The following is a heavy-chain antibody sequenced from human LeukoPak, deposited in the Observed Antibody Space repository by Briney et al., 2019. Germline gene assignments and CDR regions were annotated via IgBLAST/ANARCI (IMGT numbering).Heavy chain of an antibody. D-gene: IGHD2-2*02. CDR2: IIPIQVIP. J-gene: IGHJ4*02. V-gene: IGHV1-69*04. CDR3: TRAAPYTGAGGY. Sequence: SVKVSCKTSGGTFSNYAIYWVRQAPGQGLEWMGRIIPIQVIPTYAQAFQGKVTITTDKSTNTAYMELTNLTSADTAVYYCTRAAPYTGAGGYWGQGTLVTVSS. CDR1: GGTFSNYA.